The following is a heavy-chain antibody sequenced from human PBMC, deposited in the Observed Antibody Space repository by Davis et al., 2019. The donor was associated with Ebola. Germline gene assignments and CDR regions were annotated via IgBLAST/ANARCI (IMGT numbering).Heavy chain of an antibody. CDR2: ISSISTYI. CDR3: ARGRAEAGLFYYYYYYMDV. D-gene: IGHD6-19*01. V-gene: IGHV3-21*01. CDR1: GFTFNTYS. Sequence: PGGSLRLSCAASGFTFNTYSMNWVRQAPGKGLEWVSSISSISTYIYYSDSVKGRFTISRDNAKNSLYLQMRSLRAEDTAVYFCARGRAEAGLFYYYYYYMDVWGKGTTVTVSS. J-gene: IGHJ6*03.